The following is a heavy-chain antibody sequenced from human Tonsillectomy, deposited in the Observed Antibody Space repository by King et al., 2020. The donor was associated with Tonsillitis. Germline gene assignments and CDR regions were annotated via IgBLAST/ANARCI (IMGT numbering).Heavy chain of an antibody. CDR3: AREVGTAVTPHDWYFDL. CDR1: GFTVSSNY. J-gene: IGHJ2*01. CDR2: IYSGGST. Sequence: DVQLVESGGGLIQPGGSLRLSCAASGFTVSSNYMSWVRQAPGKGLEWVSVIYSGGSTYYADSVKGRFTISRDNSKNTLYLQMNSLRAEDTAVYYCAREVGTAVTPHDWYFDLWGRGTLVTVSS. D-gene: IGHD4-17*01. V-gene: IGHV3-53*01.